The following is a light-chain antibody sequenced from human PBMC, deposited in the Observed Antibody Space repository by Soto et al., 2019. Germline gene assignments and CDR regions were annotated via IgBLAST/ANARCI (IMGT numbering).Light chain of an antibody. V-gene: IGKV1-39*01. Sequence: DIQMTQSPSSLSASVGDRVTITCRASQTISTYLNWYQQKPGETPKLLIYSASKLQSVVPSRFSGSGSGTDFTLTISSLQPEDFVRYYCQQSHGIPYTFGQGTKLENK. J-gene: IGKJ2*01. CDR2: SAS. CDR3: QQSHGIPYT. CDR1: QTISTY.